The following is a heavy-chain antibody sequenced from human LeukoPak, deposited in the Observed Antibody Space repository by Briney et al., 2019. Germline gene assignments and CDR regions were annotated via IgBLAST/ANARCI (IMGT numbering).Heavy chain of an antibody. CDR1: GFTFNTYS. V-gene: IGHV3-21*01. D-gene: IGHD2-2*01. Sequence: GGSLRLSCEASGFTFNTYSMNWARQAPGKGLEWVSSIDSGGGYMFYADSVKGRFIISRDNAKNSLYLQMNSLRAEDTAVYYCATDPAFCSSTRCYSHFAYWGQGTLVTVSS. CDR2: IDSGGGYM. J-gene: IGHJ4*01. CDR3: ATDPAFCSSTRCYSHFAY.